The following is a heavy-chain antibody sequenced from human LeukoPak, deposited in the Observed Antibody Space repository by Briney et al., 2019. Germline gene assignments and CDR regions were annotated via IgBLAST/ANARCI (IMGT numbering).Heavy chain of an antibody. Sequence: ASVKVSCKASGYTFSNYGVSWVRQAPGQGLECLGWISAYNDNTIYRRKFQGRVNMTRDTSTSTAYMELSSLRSEDTAVYYCAREGSSGYFDYWGQGTLVTVSS. J-gene: IGHJ4*02. CDR1: GYTFSNYG. CDR3: AREGSSGYFDY. CDR2: ISAYNDNT. D-gene: IGHD3-22*01. V-gene: IGHV1-18*01.